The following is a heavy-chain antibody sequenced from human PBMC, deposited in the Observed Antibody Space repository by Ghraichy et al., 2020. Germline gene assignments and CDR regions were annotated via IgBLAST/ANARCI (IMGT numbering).Heavy chain of an antibody. CDR1: GDSNNNDY. V-gene: IGHV4-59*01. CDR3: VKRSAYYGSGTYYNCFDP. J-gene: IGHJ5*02. D-gene: IGHD3-10*01. Sequence: SETLSLTCTVSGDSNNNDYWNWIRQPPGRGLEWIGYISHYGGTNYNPSLKSRVSMTLDTSNGQFSLKLTSVTAADTAVYYCVKRSAYYGSGTYYNCFDPWGQGTLVTVSS. CDR2: ISHYGGT.